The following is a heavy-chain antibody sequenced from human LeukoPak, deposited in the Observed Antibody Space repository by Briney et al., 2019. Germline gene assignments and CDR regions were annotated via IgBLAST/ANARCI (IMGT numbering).Heavy chain of an antibody. CDR2: INHSGST. Sequence: SETLSLTCAVYGGSFSGCYWSWIRQPPGKGLEWIGEINHSGSTNYNPSLKSRVTISVDTSKNQFSLKLSSVTAADTAVYYCARGRITMVRGAVDYWGQGTLVTVPS. V-gene: IGHV4-34*01. D-gene: IGHD3-10*01. CDR3: ARGRITMVRGAVDY. CDR1: GGSFSGCY. J-gene: IGHJ4*02.